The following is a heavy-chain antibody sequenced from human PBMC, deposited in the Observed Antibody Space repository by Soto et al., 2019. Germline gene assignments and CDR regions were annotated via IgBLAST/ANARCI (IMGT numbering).Heavy chain of an antibody. V-gene: IGHV4-31*03. J-gene: IGHJ4*02. Sequence: NPSETLSLTCTVSGGSISSGGYYWSWIRQHPGKGLEWIGYIYYSGSTYYNPSLKSRVTISVDTSKNQFSLKLSSVTAADTAVYYCARLRQARFYHSGYFDYWGQGTLVTVSS. CDR3: ARLRQARFYHSGYFDY. CDR2: IYYSGST. CDR1: GGSISSGGYY. D-gene: IGHD3-3*01.